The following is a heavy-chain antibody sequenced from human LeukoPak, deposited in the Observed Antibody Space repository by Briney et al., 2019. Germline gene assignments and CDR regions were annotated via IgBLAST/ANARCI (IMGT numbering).Heavy chain of an antibody. J-gene: IGHJ4*02. CDR1: GFTFSSYS. Sequence: PGGSLRLSCAASGFTFSSYSMNWVRQAPGKGLEWVSSISSSSSYIYYADSVKGRFTISRDNYKNTLYLQMNSLRAEDTAIYYCVRDSGAFGGIIATLDYWGQGTLVTVSS. D-gene: IGHD3-16*02. CDR2: ISSSSSYI. V-gene: IGHV3-21*04. CDR3: VRDSGAFGGIIATLDY.